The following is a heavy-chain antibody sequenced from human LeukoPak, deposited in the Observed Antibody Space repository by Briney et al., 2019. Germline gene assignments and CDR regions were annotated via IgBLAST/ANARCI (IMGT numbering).Heavy chain of an antibody. V-gene: IGHV4-59*01. CDR1: GGSMRSNY. Sequence: NPSETLSLTCTVSGGSMRSNYWGWIRQPPGKGLEFIGHIYYTGSTNYNPSLRSRVTISVDTSKNQFSLNLNSVTSADTAVYHCARAEPSRPFDDWGQGTLVTVSS. CDR3: ARAEPSRPFDD. J-gene: IGHJ4*02. CDR2: IYYTGST. D-gene: IGHD1-14*01.